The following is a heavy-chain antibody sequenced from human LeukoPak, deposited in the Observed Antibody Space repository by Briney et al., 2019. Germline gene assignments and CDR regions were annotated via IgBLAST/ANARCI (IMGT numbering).Heavy chain of an antibody. D-gene: IGHD1-26*01. Sequence: GGSLRLSCAASGFIFSSYAMHWVRQAPGTGLEWVAVISYDGSNNYYADSVKGRFTISRDNSKNTLYLQMNSLRAEDTAVYYCARISLGLNDAFDIWGQGTMVTVSS. J-gene: IGHJ3*02. CDR3: ARISLGLNDAFDI. V-gene: IGHV3-30-3*01. CDR2: ISYDGSNN. CDR1: GFIFSSYA.